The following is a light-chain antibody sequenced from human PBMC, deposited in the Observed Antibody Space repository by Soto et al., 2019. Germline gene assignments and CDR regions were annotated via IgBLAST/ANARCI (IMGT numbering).Light chain of an antibody. CDR1: SSNIGSNA. J-gene: IGLJ2*01. CDR2: SNN. CDR3: AAWDDSLNGPV. Sequence: QSVLTQPPSASGTPGQRVTISCSGSSSNIGSNAVNWYQQLPGTAPKLLIFSNNQRPSWVPDRFSGSKSGTSASLAISGLQSEDEADYCCAAWDDSLNGPVFGGGTKLTVL. V-gene: IGLV1-44*01.